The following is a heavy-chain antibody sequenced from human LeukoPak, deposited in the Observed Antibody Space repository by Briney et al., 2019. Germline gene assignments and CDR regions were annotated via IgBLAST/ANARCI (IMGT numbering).Heavy chain of an antibody. CDR3: ARDWGYYGSESHGMDV. CDR2: ISAYNGNT. Sequence: GASVKVSCKASGYTFTSYGISWVRQAPGQGLEWMGWISAYNGNTNYAQKLQGRVTMTTDTSTSTAYMELSSLRSEDTAVYYCARDWGYYGSESHGMDVWGQGTTVTVSS. J-gene: IGHJ6*02. CDR1: GYTFTSYG. D-gene: IGHD3-10*01. V-gene: IGHV1-18*01.